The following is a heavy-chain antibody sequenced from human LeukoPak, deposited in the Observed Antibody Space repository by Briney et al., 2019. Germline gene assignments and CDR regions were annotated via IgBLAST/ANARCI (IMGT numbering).Heavy chain of an antibody. CDR1: GFTFNSYG. V-gene: IGHV3-23*01. J-gene: IGHJ4*02. CDR3: AKGLVGATCYFDY. CDR2: ISGSGGST. D-gene: IGHD1-26*01. Sequence: GGSLRLSCAASGFTFNSYGMHWVRQAPGKGLEWVSAISGSGGSTYYADSVKGRFTISRDNSKNTLYLQMNSLRAEDTAVYYCAKGLVGATCYFDYWGQGTLVTVSS.